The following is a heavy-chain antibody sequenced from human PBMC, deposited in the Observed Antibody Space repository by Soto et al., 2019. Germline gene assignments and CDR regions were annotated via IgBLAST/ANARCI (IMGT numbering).Heavy chain of an antibody. CDR3: AREWGLLPYYVMNV. CDR1: GDAVTSGSYY. CDR2: ISYTGRT. J-gene: IGHJ6*02. V-gene: IGHV4-61*03. D-gene: IGHD7-27*01. Sequence: SETLSLTCIVSGDAVTSGSYYWTWLRQPPGKGLEWIGYISYTGRTKYNPSLQSRVTISVDTSKNDFSLNLSSVTAADTAVYFCAREWGLLPYYVMNVWGHGTAVTVSS.